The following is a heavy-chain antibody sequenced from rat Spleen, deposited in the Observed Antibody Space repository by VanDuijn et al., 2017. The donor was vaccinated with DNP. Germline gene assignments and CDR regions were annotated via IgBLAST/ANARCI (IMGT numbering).Heavy chain of an antibody. J-gene: IGHJ2*01. CDR3: ARQILYYFDY. Sequence: EVQLVESGGGLVQPGRSLKLSCAASGFTFRDYGMAWVLQAPTKGLAWVATIIYDGRRTYYRDSVQGRFTISRDNAKSTLYLQMDSLRSEDTATYYCARQILYYFDYWGQGVMVTVSS. D-gene: IGHD2-5*01. CDR1: GFTFRDYG. V-gene: IGHV5-29*01. CDR2: IIYDGRRT.